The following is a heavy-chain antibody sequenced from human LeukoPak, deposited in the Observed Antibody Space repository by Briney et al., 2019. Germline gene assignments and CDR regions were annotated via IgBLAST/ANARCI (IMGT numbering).Heavy chain of an antibody. Sequence: SGPTLVKPTQTLTLTCTFSGFSLSTSGVGVGWIRQPPGKALEWLAPIYWNDDKRYSPSLKSRLTITKDTSKNQVVLTMTNVDPVDTATYYCAHRVRGGVQHWGQGTLVTVSS. CDR3: AHRVRGGVQH. V-gene: IGHV2-5*01. J-gene: IGHJ1*01. CDR1: GFSLSTSGVG. D-gene: IGHD2-21*01. CDR2: IYWNDDK.